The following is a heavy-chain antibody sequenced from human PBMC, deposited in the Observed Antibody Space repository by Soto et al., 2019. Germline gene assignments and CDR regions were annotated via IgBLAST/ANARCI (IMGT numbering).Heavy chain of an antibody. Sequence: QVHLQQWGAGLLKPSETLSLTCAVYGGSFSGYFWNWVRQPPGKGLEWIGEINHSGSTKYNPSLKSRVTLSVDTSKNQFSLRVFSVTDADTAVYYCARDLSGYYYGMDVWGQGTTVTVS. CDR2: INHSGST. CDR3: ARDLSGYYYGMDV. J-gene: IGHJ6*02. V-gene: IGHV4-34*01. CDR1: GGSFSGYF.